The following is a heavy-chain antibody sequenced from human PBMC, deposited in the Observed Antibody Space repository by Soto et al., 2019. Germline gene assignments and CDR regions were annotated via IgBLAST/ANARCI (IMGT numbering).Heavy chain of an antibody. Sequence: QVQLVQSGAEEKKPGASVKVSCKASGYTFTSYAMHWVRQAPGQRLEWMGWINAGNGNTKYSQKFQSRVTITRDTSASTAYMELSSLRSEDTAVYYCARDPSYYGMDVWGQGTTVTVSS. J-gene: IGHJ6*02. CDR2: INAGNGNT. CDR3: ARDPSYYGMDV. V-gene: IGHV1-3*05. CDR1: GYTFTSYA.